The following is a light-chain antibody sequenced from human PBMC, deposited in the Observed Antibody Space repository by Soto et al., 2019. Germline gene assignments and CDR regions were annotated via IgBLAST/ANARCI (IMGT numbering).Light chain of an antibody. J-gene: IGKJ1*01. CDR1: QGVSRW. V-gene: IGKV1-5*01. CDR3: QQYNSYWT. Sequence: DIPMTQYPSTLAASIQDGVAGXVRASQGVSRWLAWYQQKPGRAPKLLIYDASTLESGVPSRFSGSGSGTEFTLTINSLQPDDFATYYCQQYNSYWTFGQGTKVDIK. CDR2: DAS.